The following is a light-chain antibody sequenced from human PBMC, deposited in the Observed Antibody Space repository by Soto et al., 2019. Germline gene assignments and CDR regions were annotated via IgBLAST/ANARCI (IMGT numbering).Light chain of an antibody. V-gene: IGKV1-5*01. CDR3: QQYSSYSPLT. J-gene: IGKJ3*01. Sequence: DLQMTQSPSTLSASVGDRVTVTCRASQSISNWLAWYQQKPGKAPKLLIYDASSLESGVPSRFSGSGSGTEFTLSISSLQPDDFATYYCQQYSSYSPLTFGPGTKVDI. CDR2: DAS. CDR1: QSISNW.